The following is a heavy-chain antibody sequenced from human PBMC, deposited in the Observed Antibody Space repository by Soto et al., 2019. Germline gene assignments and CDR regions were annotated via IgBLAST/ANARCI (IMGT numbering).Heavy chain of an antibody. CDR2: ISAYNGNT. Sequence: APVKVSCKASGYTFTSYCISWVRQAPGQGLEWMGWISAYNGNTNYAQKLQGRVTMTTDTSTSTAYMELRSLRSDDTAVYYCARMAMAGTVWFDPWGQGTLVTVSS. CDR3: ARMAMAGTVWFDP. V-gene: IGHV1-18*01. D-gene: IGHD6-19*01. CDR1: GYTFTSYC. J-gene: IGHJ5*02.